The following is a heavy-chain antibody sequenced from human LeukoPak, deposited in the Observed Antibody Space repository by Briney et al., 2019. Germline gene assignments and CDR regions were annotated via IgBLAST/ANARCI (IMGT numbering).Heavy chain of an antibody. CDR3: TTEGPATAMGTYYFDY. V-gene: IGHV3-15*01. Sequence: PGGSLRLSCAASGFTFSSYAMSWVRQAPGKGLEWVGRIKSKTDGGTTDYAAPVKGRFTISRDDSKNTLYLQMNSLKTEDTAVYYCTTEGPATAMGTYYFDYWGQGTLVTVSS. D-gene: IGHD2-2*01. CDR2: IKSKTDGGTT. J-gene: IGHJ4*02. CDR1: GFTFSSYA.